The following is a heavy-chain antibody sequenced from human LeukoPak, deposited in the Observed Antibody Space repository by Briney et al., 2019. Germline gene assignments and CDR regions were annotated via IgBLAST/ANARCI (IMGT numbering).Heavy chain of an antibody. CDR2: IIPIFGTA. J-gene: IGHJ4*02. V-gene: IGHV1-69*05. Sequence: GSSVKVSCKASGGTFTSYAISWVRQAPGQGLEWMGRIIPIFGTANYAQTFQGRVTITTDESTSTAYLELSSLRSEDTAVYYCAGGQGHYGSGDDYWGQGTLVTVSS. CDR3: AGGQGHYGSGDDY. CDR1: GGTFTSYA. D-gene: IGHD3-10*01.